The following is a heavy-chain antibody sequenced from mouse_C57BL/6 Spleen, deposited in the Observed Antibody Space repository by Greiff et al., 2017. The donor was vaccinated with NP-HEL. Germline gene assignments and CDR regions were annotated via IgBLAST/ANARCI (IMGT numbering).Heavy chain of an antibody. J-gene: IGHJ4*01. Sequence: EVQLQQSGPELVKPGASVKIPCKASGYTFTDYNMDWVKQSPGKSLEWIGDINPNNGGTIYNQKFKGKATLTVDKSSSTAYMELRSLTSEDTAVYYCARSYYSNYLYAMDYWGQGTSVTVSS. CDR3: ARSYYSNYLYAMDY. V-gene: IGHV1-18*01. CDR2: INPNNGGT. D-gene: IGHD2-5*01. CDR1: GYTFTDYN.